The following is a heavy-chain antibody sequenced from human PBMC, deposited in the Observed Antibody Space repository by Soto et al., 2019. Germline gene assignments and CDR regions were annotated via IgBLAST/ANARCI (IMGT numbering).Heavy chain of an antibody. CDR2: ISYSGMT. Sequence: PPETPPVTCTVSGGSMRRSSYYWGWIRQTPGTGLEWIASISYSGMTYYRHALKGRVAISLDRPQNQFSLRLHSMTAADTALYYFATYSSTRDSTGYLDVWG. J-gene: IGHJ6*02. CDR3: ATYSSTRDSTGYLDV. D-gene: IGHD2-15*01. V-gene: IGHV4-39*05. CDR1: GGSMRRSSYY.